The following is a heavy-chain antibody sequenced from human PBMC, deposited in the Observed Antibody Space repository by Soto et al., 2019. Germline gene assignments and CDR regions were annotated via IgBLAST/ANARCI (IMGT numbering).Heavy chain of an antibody. V-gene: IGHV3-21*01. CDR1: GFTFSSYS. CDR3: ARGYNYNWNYFDY. CDR2: ISSSSSYI. Sequence: GGSLRLSCAASGFTFSSYSMNWVRQAPGKGLEWVSSISSSSSYIYYADSVKGRFTISRDNAKNSLYLQMNSLRAEDTAVYYCARGYNYNWNYFDYWGQGTLVTVSS. J-gene: IGHJ4*02. D-gene: IGHD1-20*01.